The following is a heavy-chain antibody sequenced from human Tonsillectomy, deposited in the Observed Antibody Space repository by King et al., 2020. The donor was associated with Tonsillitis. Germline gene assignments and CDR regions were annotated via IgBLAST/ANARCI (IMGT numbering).Heavy chain of an antibody. Sequence: LQLQESGPGLVKPSETLSLTCTVSGGSITSGNYYWGWIRQPPGKGLEWIGSIYYGASSYYNPSLKSRVTISADTSKNHFSLRLSSATAADTAVYYCARVSITGTARGYFDYWGLGTLVTVSS. J-gene: IGHJ4*02. CDR2: IYYGASS. D-gene: IGHD1-7*01. V-gene: IGHV4-39*02. CDR3: ARVSITGTARGYFDY. CDR1: GGSITSGNYY.